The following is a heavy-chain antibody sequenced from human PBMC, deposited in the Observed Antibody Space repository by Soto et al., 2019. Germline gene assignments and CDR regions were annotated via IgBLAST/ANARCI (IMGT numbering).Heavy chain of an antibody. CDR1: GGSISSSNW. Sequence: QVQLQESGPGLVKPSGTLSLTCAVSGGSISSSNWWSWVRQPPGTGLEWIGEIYHSGSTNYNPSLKSRVTISVDTSKNQFSLKLSSVTAADTAVYYCARVSSSGWCDYWGQGTLVTVSS. J-gene: IGHJ4*02. CDR2: IYHSGST. V-gene: IGHV4-4*02. D-gene: IGHD6-19*01. CDR3: ARVSSSGWCDY.